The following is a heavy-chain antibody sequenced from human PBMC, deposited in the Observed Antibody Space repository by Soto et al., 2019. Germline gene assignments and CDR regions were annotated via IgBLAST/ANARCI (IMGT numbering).Heavy chain of an antibody. CDR2: INHSGST. CDR1: GGPFSDYF. CDR3: ARQPVSVSGNYFFYHYGMDV. D-gene: IGHD6-19*01. V-gene: IGHV4-34*01. J-gene: IGHJ6*02. Sequence: QVQLQQWGAGLLKPSETLSLSCAVYGGPFSDYFWTWIRQPPGKGLEWIGEINHSGSTHYNPSLKSRVSISVDTSKNQFSLRLSAVTAADTAVYYCARQPVSVSGNYFFYHYGMDVWGQGTTVTVSS.